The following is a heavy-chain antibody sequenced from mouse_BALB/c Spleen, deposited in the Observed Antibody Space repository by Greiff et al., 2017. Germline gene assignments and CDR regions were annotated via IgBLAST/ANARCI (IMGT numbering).Heavy chain of an antibody. CDR3: ARESPYYGSSYFFDY. CDR2: IWGDGST. Sequence: VQLQESGPGLVAPSQSLSITCTVSGFSLTGYGVNWVRQPPGKGLEWLGMIWGDGSTDYNSALKSRLSISKDNSKSQVFLKMNSLQTDDTARYYCARESPYYGSSYFFDYWGQGTTLTVSS. D-gene: IGHD1-1*01. V-gene: IGHV2-6-7*02. J-gene: IGHJ2*01. CDR1: GFSLTGYG.